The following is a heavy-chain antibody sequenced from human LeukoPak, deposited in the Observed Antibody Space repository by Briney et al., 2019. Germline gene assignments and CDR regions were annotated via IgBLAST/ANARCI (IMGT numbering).Heavy chain of an antibody. CDR3: ARLDYYHFDY. V-gene: IGHV4-59*01. D-gene: IGHD3-22*01. CDR1: GGSISRYY. Sequence: PSETLSLTCTVSGGSISRYYWSCIRQPPGKGLEWIGYISYSGSTKYNPSLMSRVTISVDTSKNQFSLKLSSATAADTAVYYCARLDYYHFDYWGQGTVVTVSS. CDR2: ISYSGST. J-gene: IGHJ4*02.